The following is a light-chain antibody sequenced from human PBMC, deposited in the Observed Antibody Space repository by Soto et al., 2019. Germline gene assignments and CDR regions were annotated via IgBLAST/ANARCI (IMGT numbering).Light chain of an antibody. CDR1: QSVSNNY. J-gene: IGKJ1*01. CDR3: QQYGSSPWT. CDR2: NAS. V-gene: IGKV3-20*01. Sequence: EIVLTQSPGTLSLSPGERATLSCRASQSVSNNYLAWYQQKPGQAPRLLISNASRRATGIPDRFRGSGSGTDFSLSITRLEPEDFAVYYCQQYGSSPWTFGQGTKVDIK.